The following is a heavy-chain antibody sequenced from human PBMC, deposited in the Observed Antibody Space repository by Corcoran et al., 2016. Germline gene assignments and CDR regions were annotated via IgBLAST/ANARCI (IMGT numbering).Heavy chain of an antibody. CDR1: GGSFSGYY. D-gene: IGHD4-17*01. V-gene: IGHV4-34*01. J-gene: IGHJ3*02. Sequence: QVQLQQWGAGLLKPSETLSLTCAVYGGSFSGYYWSWIRQPPGKGLEWIGEINHSGSTNYNPSLKSRVTISVDTSKNQFSLKLSSVTAADTAVYYCARLESVTTRPRRGGAFDIWGQGTMVTVSS. CDR3: ARLESVTTRPRRGGAFDI. CDR2: INHSGST.